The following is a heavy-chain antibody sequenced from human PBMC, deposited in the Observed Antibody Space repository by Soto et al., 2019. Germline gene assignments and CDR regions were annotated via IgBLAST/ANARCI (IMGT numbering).Heavy chain of an antibody. CDR2: MNPNSGNT. V-gene: IGHV1-8*01. J-gene: IGHJ6*02. CDR3: ARFPIGIYYYYYYGMDV. D-gene: IGHD2-21*01. Sequence: ASVKVSCKASGYTFTSYDINWVRQATGQGLEWMGWMNPNSGNTGYAQKFQGRVTMTRNTSISTAYMELSSLRSEDTAVYYCARFPIGIYYYYYYGMDVWGQGTKVPV. CDR1: GYTFTSYD.